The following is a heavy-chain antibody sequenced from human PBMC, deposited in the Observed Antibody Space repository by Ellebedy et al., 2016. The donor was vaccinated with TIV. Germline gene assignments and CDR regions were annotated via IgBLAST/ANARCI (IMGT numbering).Heavy chain of an antibody. J-gene: IGHJ4*02. CDR1: GFTVSSNY. CDR3: AKAPSRSWRSSPSESYYFEY. D-gene: IGHD3-16*01. V-gene: IGHV3-53*05. Sequence: GESLKISXAASGFTVSSNYMSWVRQAPGKGLEWVSVIYSGGSTYYADSVKGRFTISRDNSKNTLYLQMNSLRAEDTAVYYCAKAPSRSWRSSPSESYYFEYWGQGALVTVSS. CDR2: IYSGGST.